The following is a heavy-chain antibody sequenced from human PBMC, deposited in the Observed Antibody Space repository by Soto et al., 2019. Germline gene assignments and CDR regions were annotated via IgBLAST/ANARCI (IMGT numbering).Heavy chain of an antibody. CDR1: GYSFTSYW. V-gene: IGHV5-51*01. J-gene: IGHJ3*02. Sequence: GESLTISCKGSGYSFTSYWIGWVRQMPGKGLEWMGIIYPGDSDTRYSPSFQGQVTISAAKSISPAYLQWSSLKASDTAMYYCARPHRPGAFDIWGQGTMVTVSS. D-gene: IGHD7-27*01. CDR2: IYPGDSDT. CDR3: ARPHRPGAFDI.